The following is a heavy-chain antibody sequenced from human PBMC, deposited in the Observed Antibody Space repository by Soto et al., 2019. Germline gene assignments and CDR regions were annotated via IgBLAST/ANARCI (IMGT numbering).Heavy chain of an antibody. D-gene: IGHD5-18*01. CDR3: ASLNGGYSYGSGAFDM. Sequence: ASVKVSCKASGYTFTSYYMHWVRQAPGQGLEWMGIINPSGGSTSYAQKFQGRVTMTRDTSTSTVYMELSSLRSEDTGVYYCASLNGGYSYGSGAFDMWGQGTMVTVSS. V-gene: IGHV1-46*01. CDR2: INPSGGST. J-gene: IGHJ3*02. CDR1: GYTFTSYY.